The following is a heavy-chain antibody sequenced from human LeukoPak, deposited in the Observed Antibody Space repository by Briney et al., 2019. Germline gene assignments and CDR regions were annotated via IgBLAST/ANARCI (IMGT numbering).Heavy chain of an antibody. V-gene: IGHV1-2*02. CDR2: INPKSGDT. Sequence: ASVKVSCKSSGYTFTGYYMHWVRQAPGQGLEWMGWINPKSGDTNSAQKFQGRVTMTRDTSISTAYMELNRLTSDDTAVYYCAGDLGVYCSSTSCSSVYWGQGTLVTVSS. CDR3: AGDLGVYCSSTSCSSVY. D-gene: IGHD2-2*01. CDR1: GYTFTGYY. J-gene: IGHJ4*02.